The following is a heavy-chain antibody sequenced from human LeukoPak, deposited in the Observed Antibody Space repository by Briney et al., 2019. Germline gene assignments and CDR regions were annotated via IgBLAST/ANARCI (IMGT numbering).Heavy chain of an antibody. CDR3: ARDVTLGNFDY. J-gene: IGHJ4*02. CDR1: GGSISSYY. D-gene: IGHD3-16*01. V-gene: IGHV3-21*01. Sequence: ETLSLTCTVSGGSISSYYWSWLRQPPGKGLEWVSSISSSSSYIYYADSVKGRFTISRDNAKNSLYLQMNSLRAEDTAVYYCARDVTLGNFDYWGQGILVIVSS. CDR2: ISSSSSYI.